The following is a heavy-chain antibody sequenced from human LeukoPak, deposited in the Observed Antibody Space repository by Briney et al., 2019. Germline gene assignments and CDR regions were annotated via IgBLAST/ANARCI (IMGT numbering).Heavy chain of an antibody. D-gene: IGHD5-18*01. J-gene: IGHJ5*02. CDR3: ARGPFRNVDIAMVASRFDP. Sequence: ASVKVSCKASGYTFSGYYLHWVRQAPGQRLEWMGWINPNSGDTNYSQTFQGRVTMTKDTSITTAYMELSSLRSDDTALYYCARGPFRNVDIAMVASRFDPWGQGTLVTVSS. V-gene: IGHV1-2*02. CDR1: GYTFSGYY. CDR2: INPNSGDT.